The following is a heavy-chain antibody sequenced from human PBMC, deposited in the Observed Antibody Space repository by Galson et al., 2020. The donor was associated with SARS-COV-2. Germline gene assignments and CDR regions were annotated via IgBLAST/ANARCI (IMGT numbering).Heavy chain of an antibody. V-gene: IGHV3-21*01. J-gene: IGHJ6*02. D-gene: IGHD3-16*01. CDR3: ARNTAYETWGGPGYYYFGMDV. CDR1: GFTFSYYW. Sequence: TGGSLRLSCAASGFTFSYYWMSWVRQAPGKGLEWVSSISTSSSYIYYADSVKGRFTISRDNAKNSLYLQMNSLRAEDTAVYYCARNTAYETWGGPGYYYFGMDVWGQGTTVTVSS. CDR2: ISTSSSYI.